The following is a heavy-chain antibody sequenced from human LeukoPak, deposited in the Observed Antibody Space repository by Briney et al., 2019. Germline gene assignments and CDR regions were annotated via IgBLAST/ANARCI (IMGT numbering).Heavy chain of an antibody. D-gene: IGHD5-18*01. Sequence: NSSETLSLTCTVSGGSISNFYWSWIRQPPGKGLEWIGYIYYTGSTNYNPSLKSRVTISLDTSKNQFSLKLSSVTAADTAVYYCARAGYSYGTVYYFDYWGQGTLVTVSS. CDR1: GGSISNFY. V-gene: IGHV4-59*08. J-gene: IGHJ4*02. CDR2: IYYTGST. CDR3: ARAGYSYGTVYYFDY.